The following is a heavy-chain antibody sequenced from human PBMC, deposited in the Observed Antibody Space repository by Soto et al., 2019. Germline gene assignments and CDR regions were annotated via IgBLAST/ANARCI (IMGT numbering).Heavy chain of an antibody. J-gene: IGHJ4*02. D-gene: IGHD4-17*01. V-gene: IGHV4-34*01. CDR2: INHSGST. CDR1: GGSFSGYY. CDR3: ARASGGDYGGYYFDY. Sequence: QVQLQQWGAGLLKPSETLSLTCAGYGGSFSGYYWSWIRQPPGKGLEWIGEINHSGSTNYNPWRKRRVTISVDTSKHHFSRKLSSVTAADTAVYYCARASGGDYGGYYFDYWGQGTLVTVSS.